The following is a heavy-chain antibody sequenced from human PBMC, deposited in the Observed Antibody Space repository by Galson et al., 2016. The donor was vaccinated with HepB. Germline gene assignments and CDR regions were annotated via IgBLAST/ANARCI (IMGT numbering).Heavy chain of an antibody. D-gene: IGHD6-19*01. CDR1: GGSMSYYY. J-gene: IGHJ6*02. CDR2: IYYSGST. V-gene: IGHV4-59*01. Sequence: ETLSLTCTVSGGSMSYYYWSWIRQPPGKGLEWIGYIYYSGSTNYNPSLKSRVTISVDASKNQFSLKLTSVTAADTAVYYCARDDSGGWYGFHYGMDVWGQGTTVAVS. CDR3: ARDDSGGWYGFHYGMDV.